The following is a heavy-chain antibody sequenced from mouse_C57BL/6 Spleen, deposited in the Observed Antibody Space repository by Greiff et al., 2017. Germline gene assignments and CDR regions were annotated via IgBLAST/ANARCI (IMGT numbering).Heavy chain of an antibody. V-gene: IGHV14-3*01. J-gene: IGHJ4*01. CDR2: IDPANGNT. CDR3: ARGATAQATLDY. Sequence: VQLKQSVAELVRPGASVKLSCTASGFNIKNTYMHWVKQRPEQGLEWIGRIDPANGNTKYAPKFPGKATITADTSSNTTYLQLSRLTSEDTAIYYSARGATAQATLDYWGQGTSVTVSS. CDR1: GFNIKNTY. D-gene: IGHD3-2*02.